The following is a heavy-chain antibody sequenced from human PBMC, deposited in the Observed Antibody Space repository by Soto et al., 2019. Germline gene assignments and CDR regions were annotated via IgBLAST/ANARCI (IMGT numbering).Heavy chain of an antibody. D-gene: IGHD1-26*01. V-gene: IGHV3-9*01. J-gene: IGHJ4*02. Sequence: EVQLVESGGGLVQPGRSLRLSCAASGFTFDDYAMHWVRQAPGKGLEWVSGISWNSGSIGYADSVKGRFTISRDNAKNSLYLQMNSLRAEDTALYYCAKDKGGLLDYFDYWGQGTLVTVSS. CDR3: AKDKGGLLDYFDY. CDR1: GFTFDDYA. CDR2: ISWNSGSI.